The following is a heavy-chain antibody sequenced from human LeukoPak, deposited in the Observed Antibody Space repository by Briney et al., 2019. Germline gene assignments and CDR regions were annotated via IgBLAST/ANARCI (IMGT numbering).Heavy chain of an antibody. CDR2: IYHSGST. V-gene: IGHV4-39*01. CDR1: GGSIISTSFY. CDR3: ARLYYDSRGYYWFDR. D-gene: IGHD3-22*01. J-gene: IGHJ5*02. Sequence: KASETLSHTCTVSGGSIISTSFYWGWIRQPPGKGLAGLGSIYHSGSTYDNPSLKSRVTISVDRSKNQFSLKLSSVTAADTAVYYCARLYYDSRGYYWFDRWGQGTLVTVSS.